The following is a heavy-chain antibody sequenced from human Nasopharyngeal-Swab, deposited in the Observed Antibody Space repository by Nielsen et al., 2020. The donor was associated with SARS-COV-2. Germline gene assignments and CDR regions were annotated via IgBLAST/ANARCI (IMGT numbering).Heavy chain of an antibody. J-gene: IGHJ4*02. V-gene: IGHV3-30*04. CDR1: GFTFSSYA. CDR2: ISYDGSNK. Sequence: EGSLRLSCAASGFTFSSYAMHWVRQAPGKGLEWVAVISYDGSNKYYADSVKGRFTISRDNSKNTLYLQMNSLRAEDTAVYYCGRTAHWGQGTLVTVSS. CDR3: GRTAH.